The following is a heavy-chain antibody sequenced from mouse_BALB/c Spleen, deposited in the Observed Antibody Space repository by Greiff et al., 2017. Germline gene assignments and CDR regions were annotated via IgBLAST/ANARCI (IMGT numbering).Heavy chain of an antibody. V-gene: IGHV8-12*01. CDR2: IYWDDDK. J-gene: IGHJ4*01. CDR3: ARGRMDY. CDR1: GFSLSTSGMG. Sequence: QVTLKESGPGILQPSQTLSLTCSFSGFSLSTSGMGVSWIRQPSGKGLEWLAHIYWDDDKRYNPSLKSRLTISKDTSSNQVFLKITSVDTADTATYYCARGRMDYWGQGTSVTVSS.